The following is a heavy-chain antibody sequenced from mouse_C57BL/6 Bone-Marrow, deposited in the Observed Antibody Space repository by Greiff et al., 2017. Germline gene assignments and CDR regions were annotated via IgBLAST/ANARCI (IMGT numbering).Heavy chain of an antibody. CDR1: GYTFTNYW. Sequence: QVQLQQSGAELVRPGTSVKMSCKASGYTFTNYWIGWAKQRPGHGLEWIGDIYPGGGYTNYNEKFKGKATLTADTSSSTAYMQFSSLTSEDSAIYYCARRGDGYRTFSMDYWGQGTSVTVSS. V-gene: IGHV1-63*01. CDR2: IYPGGGYT. CDR3: ARRGDGYRTFSMDY. J-gene: IGHJ4*01. D-gene: IGHD2-3*01.